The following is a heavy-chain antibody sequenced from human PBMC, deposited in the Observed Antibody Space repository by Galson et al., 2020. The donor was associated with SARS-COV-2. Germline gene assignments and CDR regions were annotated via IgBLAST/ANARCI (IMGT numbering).Heavy chain of an antibody. Sequence: GESLKISCKASGINFVTTWIGWVRQLPGKGLEWMGIIYPDDSDTRYSPSFQGQVIISVDKSDSTAYLQWSSLKASDTARYYCVRRSRNDYYGSGSGDWLDPWGQGTQVTVSS. J-gene: IGHJ5*02. CDR2: IYPDDSDT. CDR3: VRRSRNDYYGSGSGDWLDP. D-gene: IGHD3-10*01. CDR1: GINFVTTW. V-gene: IGHV5-51*01.